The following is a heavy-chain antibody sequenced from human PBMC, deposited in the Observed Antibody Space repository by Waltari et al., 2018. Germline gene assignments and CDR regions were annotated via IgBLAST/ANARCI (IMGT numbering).Heavy chain of an antibody. CDR2: INHSGST. CDR1: GGSFSGYY. CDR3: ARSPGYGRYYYYYYYMDV. D-gene: IGHD5-18*01. Sequence: QVQLQQWGAGLLKPSETLSLTCAVYGGSFSGYYWSWIRQPPGKGLEWIGEINHSGSTNYNPSLKSRVTISVDTSKNQFSLKLSSVTAADTAVYYCARSPGYGRYYYYYYYMDVWGKGTTVTISS. J-gene: IGHJ6*03. V-gene: IGHV4-34*01.